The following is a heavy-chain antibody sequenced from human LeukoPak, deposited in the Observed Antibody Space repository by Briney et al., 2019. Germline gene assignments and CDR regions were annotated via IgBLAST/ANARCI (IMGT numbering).Heavy chain of an antibody. CDR1: GYSFTSYW. Sequence: GESLKISCKGSGYSFTSYWIGWVRQMPGKGLEWMGIIYPGDSDTRYSPSFQGQVTIAADKSISTAYLQWSSLKASDTAMYYCAITRMVRGVMGYYFDYWGQGTLVTVSS. CDR3: AITRMVRGVMGYYFDY. J-gene: IGHJ4*02. D-gene: IGHD3-10*01. V-gene: IGHV5-51*01. CDR2: IYPGDSDT.